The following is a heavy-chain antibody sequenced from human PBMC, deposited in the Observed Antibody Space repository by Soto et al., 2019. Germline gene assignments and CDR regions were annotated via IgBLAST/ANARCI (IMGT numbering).Heavy chain of an antibody. CDR1: GYSFTSYW. D-gene: IGHD3-22*01. V-gene: IGHV5-51*01. Sequence: PGESLKISCKGSGYSFTSYWIGWVRQMPGKGLEWMGIIYPGDSDTRYSPSFQGQVTISADKSISTAYLQWSSLKASDTAMYYCARHYDSSSLEYYYYGMDVWGHGTTVTVS. CDR2: IYPGDSDT. J-gene: IGHJ6*02. CDR3: ARHYDSSSLEYYYYGMDV.